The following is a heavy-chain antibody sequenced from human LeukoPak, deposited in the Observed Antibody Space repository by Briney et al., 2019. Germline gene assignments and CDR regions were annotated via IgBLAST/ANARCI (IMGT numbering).Heavy chain of an antibody. V-gene: IGHV3-30*02. Sequence: GGSLRLSCAASGFTFSSYGMHWVRQAPGKGLEWVAFIRYDGSNKYYADSVKGRFTISRDNSKNTLYLQMNSLRAEDTAVYYCAKDLDGYGSGNEGDLDYWGQGTLVTVSS. CDR1: GFTFSSYG. CDR2: IRYDGSNK. CDR3: AKDLDGYGSGNEGDLDY. D-gene: IGHD3-10*01. J-gene: IGHJ4*02.